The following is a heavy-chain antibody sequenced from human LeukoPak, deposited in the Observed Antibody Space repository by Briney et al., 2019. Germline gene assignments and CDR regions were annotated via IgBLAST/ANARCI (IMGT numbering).Heavy chain of an antibody. D-gene: IGHD3-10*01. J-gene: IGHJ4*02. CDR2: ISSSSSTI. Sequence: GGSLRLSCAASGFTFSSYSMNWVRQAPGKGLEWVSYISSSSSTIYYADSVKGRFTISRDNAKNSLYLQMNSLRAEDTAVYYCARLAKRITMVRGVNYFDYWGQGTLVTVSS. CDR1: GFTFSSYS. CDR3: ARLAKRITMVRGVNYFDY. V-gene: IGHV3-48*04.